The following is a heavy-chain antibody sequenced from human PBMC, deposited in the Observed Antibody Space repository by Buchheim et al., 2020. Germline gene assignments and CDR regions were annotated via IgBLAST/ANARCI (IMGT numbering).Heavy chain of an antibody. CDR3: ARDMGRGRRTNYYYYGMDV. J-gene: IGHJ6*02. CDR1: GFTFSDYY. CDR2: ISGSGGST. D-gene: IGHD3-10*01. V-gene: IGHV3-23*04. Sequence: VQLVESGGGLVKPGGSLRLSCAASGFTFSDYYMSWIRQAPGKGLEWVSAISGSGGSTYYADSVKGRFTISRDNSKNTLYLQMNSLRAEDTAVYYCARDMGRGRRTNYYYYGMDVWGQGTT.